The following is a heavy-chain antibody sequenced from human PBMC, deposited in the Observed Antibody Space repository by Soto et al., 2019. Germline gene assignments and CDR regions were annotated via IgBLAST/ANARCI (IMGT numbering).Heavy chain of an antibody. CDR3: XXXXXXXXXXCSWXEGFDY. V-gene: IGHV3-30*03. CDR1: GFIFSSYG. J-gene: IGHJ4*02. CDR2: ISYEGSHT. Sequence: QVQLVESGGGVVQPGRSLRLSCAASGFIFSSYGMHWVRQAPGKGLEWVAVISYEGSHTYYADSVKGRFTITRDNSKNXXYLXXXSLXXXXTXXYXXXXXXXXXXXXCSWXEGFDYWGQGTLLTVSS.